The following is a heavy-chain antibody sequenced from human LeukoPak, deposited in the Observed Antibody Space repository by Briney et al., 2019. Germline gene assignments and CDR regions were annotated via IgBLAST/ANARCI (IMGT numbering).Heavy chain of an antibody. D-gene: IGHD5-24*01. Sequence: SETLSLTCTVSGGSISSYYWSWIRQPPGKGLEWIGYIYYSGSTNYNPSLKSRDTISVDTSKNQFSLKLSSVTAADTAVYYCATLRDGFDYWGQGTLVTVSS. CDR1: GGSISSYY. J-gene: IGHJ4*02. V-gene: IGHV4-59*01. CDR3: ATLRDGFDY. CDR2: IYYSGST.